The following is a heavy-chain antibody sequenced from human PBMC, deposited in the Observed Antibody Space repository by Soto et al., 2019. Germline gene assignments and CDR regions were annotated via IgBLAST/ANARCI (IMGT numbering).Heavy chain of an antibody. J-gene: IGHJ4*02. Sequence: QVHLVQSGGEVKKPGASVKVSCKASGYTFNRHGITWVRQAPGQGLEWMGWISGYNGDINYEQKFQGRVTLSSDTLTCPVYLELKSLRFDDTAVYYCARVRIVGAREIDFWGQGTLVTVSS. CDR2: ISGYNGDI. V-gene: IGHV1-18*04. CDR1: GYTFNRHG. D-gene: IGHD1-26*01. CDR3: ARVRIVGAREIDF.